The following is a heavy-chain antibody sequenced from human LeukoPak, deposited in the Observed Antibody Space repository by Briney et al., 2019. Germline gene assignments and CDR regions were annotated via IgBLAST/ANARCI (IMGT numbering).Heavy chain of an antibody. D-gene: IGHD3-3*01. CDR3: ASGFYDFWSGYFSPNYYYYMDV. V-gene: IGHV4-59*01. J-gene: IGHJ6*03. CDR2: IYYSGST. CDR1: GGSISSYY. Sequence: LETLSLTCTVSGGSISSYYWSWIRQPPGKGLEWIGYIYYSGSTNYNPSLKSRVTISVDTSENQFSLKLSSVTAADTAVYYCASGFYDFWSGYFSPNYYYYMDVWGKGTTVTVSS.